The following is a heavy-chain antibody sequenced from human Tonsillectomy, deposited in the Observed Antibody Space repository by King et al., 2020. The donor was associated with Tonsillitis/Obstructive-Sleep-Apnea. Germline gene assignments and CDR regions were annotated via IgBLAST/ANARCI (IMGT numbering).Heavy chain of an antibody. D-gene: IGHD3-22*01. CDR3: AKAQDESSGYYFDF. V-gene: IGHV3-30*18. CDR2: VSYDGSNK. Sequence: HVQLVESGGGVVQPGESLRLSCAASGFTFSSFGMHWVRQAPGKGLEWVSVVSYDGSNKYYADSVKGRFTSSRDNSKNTVYLQMNSLRAEDTAVYYCAKAQDESSGYYFDFWGQGTLGTVSS. CDR1: GFTFSSFG. J-gene: IGHJ4*02.